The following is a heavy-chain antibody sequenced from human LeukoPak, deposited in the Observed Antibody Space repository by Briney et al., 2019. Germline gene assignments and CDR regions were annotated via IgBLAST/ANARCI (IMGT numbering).Heavy chain of an antibody. Sequence: GGSLRLSCAASGFTVSSNYMSWVRQAPGKGLEWVSVIYSGGSTYYAGSVKGRFTISRDNAKNSLYLQMSSLRAEDTAVYYCARDLPYCSSTSCYVPAFDYWGQGTLVTVSS. CDR2: IYSGGST. V-gene: IGHV3-53*01. D-gene: IGHD2-2*01. CDR1: GFTVSSNY. CDR3: ARDLPYCSSTSCYVPAFDY. J-gene: IGHJ4*02.